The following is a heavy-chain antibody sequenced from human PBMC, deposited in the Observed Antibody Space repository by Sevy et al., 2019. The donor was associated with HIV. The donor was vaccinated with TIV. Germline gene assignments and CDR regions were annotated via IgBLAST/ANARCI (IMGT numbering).Heavy chain of an antibody. CDR1: GFTFSSYS. CDR2: ISSRSSYI. V-gene: IGHV3-21*01. J-gene: IGHJ3*02. D-gene: IGHD2-2*01. Sequence: GGSLRLSCAASGFTFSSYSMNWVRQAPGKGLEWISSISSRSSYIYYTDSVKGRFTSSRDNAKNSLYLQMNSLRAEDTAVYYCARVWGEYCSSTSCLSDAFDIWGQGTMVTVSS. CDR3: ARVWGEYCSSTSCLSDAFDI.